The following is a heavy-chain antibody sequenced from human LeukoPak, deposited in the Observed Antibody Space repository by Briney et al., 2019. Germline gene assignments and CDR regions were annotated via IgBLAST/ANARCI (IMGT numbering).Heavy chain of an antibody. J-gene: IGHJ4*02. V-gene: IGHV3-48*01. CDR1: AFTFSDYS. CDR3: ARGRIKSGSYYFDY. Sequence: GGSLPPTCAASAFTFSDYSMNWVRQAPGKGLEWVSYISGRSSTIYYADSVKGRFTISRDNAKNSMYLQMNSLRAEDTAVYYCARGRIKSGSYYFDYWGQGNGFTVSS. CDR2: ISGRSSTI. D-gene: IGHD1-26*01.